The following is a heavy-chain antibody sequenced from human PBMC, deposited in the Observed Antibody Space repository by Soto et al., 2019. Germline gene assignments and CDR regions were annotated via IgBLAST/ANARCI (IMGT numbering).Heavy chain of an antibody. D-gene: IGHD2-2*01. J-gene: IGHJ5*02. CDR3: ARVPDR. V-gene: IGHV4-39*07. Sequence: SGTPSLTRPFSGGSIHSGPYSWGWIRQPPGKGLEWIGTFYYSGSTYYNPSLESRVTISVDTSKNQFSLKLSSVTAADTAVYYCARVPDRWGQGTLVTVSS. CDR2: FYYSGST. CDR1: GGSIHSGPYS.